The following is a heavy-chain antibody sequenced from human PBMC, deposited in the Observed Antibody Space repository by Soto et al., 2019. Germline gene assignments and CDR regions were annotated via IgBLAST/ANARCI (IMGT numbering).Heavy chain of an antibody. V-gene: IGHV3-7*03. CDR3: ARVSWNYYYYYAMDV. Sequence: GGSLRLSCEASAFTFSSYWMTWVRQAPGKGLEWVASIKEDGSEKYYVDSGKGRFTISRDNAKNSLYLQMNSLRADDTAVYYCARVSWNYYYYYAMDVWGQGTTVTVSS. J-gene: IGHJ6*02. D-gene: IGHD1-1*01. CDR2: IKEDGSEK. CDR1: AFTFSSYW.